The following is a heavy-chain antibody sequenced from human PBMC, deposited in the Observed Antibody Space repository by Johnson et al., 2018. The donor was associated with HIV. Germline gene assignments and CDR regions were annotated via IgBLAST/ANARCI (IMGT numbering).Heavy chain of an antibody. CDR2: ISGSGGSK. J-gene: IGHJ3*02. D-gene: IGHD1-26*01. CDR3: ARVLVAADYAFDI. Sequence: VQLVESGGGLVQPGRSLRLSCVASGFTFSSYAMSWVRQAPGKGLEWVSAISGSGGSKYYADSVKGRFTISRDNSKNTLYLQMNSLRAEDTAVYYCARVLVAADYAFDIWGQGTMVTVSS. CDR1: GFTFSSYA. V-gene: IGHV3-23*04.